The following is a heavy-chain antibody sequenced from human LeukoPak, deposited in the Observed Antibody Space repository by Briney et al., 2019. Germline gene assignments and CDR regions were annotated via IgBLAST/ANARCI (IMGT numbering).Heavy chain of an antibody. CDR1: GYTFTSYD. V-gene: IGHV1-8*03. Sequence: ASVKVSCKASGYTFTSYDINWVRQATGQGLEWMGWMNPNSGNIGHAQKFQGRVTITRNTSISTAYMELSSLRSEDTAVYYCARKSGSYYAPFDYWGQGTLVTVSS. CDR2: MNPNSGNI. D-gene: IGHD1-26*01. CDR3: ARKSGSYYAPFDY. J-gene: IGHJ4*02.